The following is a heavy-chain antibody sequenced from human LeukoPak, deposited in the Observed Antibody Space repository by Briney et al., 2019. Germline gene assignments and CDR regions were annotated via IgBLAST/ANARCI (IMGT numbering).Heavy chain of an antibody. J-gene: IGHJ4*02. Sequence: SVKVSCKASGGTFSRYAISWVRQAPGQGLEWMGGIFPMFGIANYAQKFQGRVTITADESTSTAYMELSSLRSEDTAVYYCARDRPYTGGWRGFDYWGQGTLVTVSS. V-gene: IGHV1-69*01. CDR2: IFPMFGIA. CDR1: GGTFSRYA. CDR3: ARDRPYTGGWRGFDY. D-gene: IGHD6-19*01.